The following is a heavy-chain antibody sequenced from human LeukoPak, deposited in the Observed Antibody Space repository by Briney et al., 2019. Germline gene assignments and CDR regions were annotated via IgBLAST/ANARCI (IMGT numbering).Heavy chain of an antibody. CDR2: ISGSTSTI. CDR1: GFTFSSYS. V-gene: IGHV3-48*01. D-gene: IGHD5-24*01. Sequence: GGSLRLSCAASGFTFSSYSMNWVRQAPGKGLEWVSYISGSTSTIYYADSVKGRFTISRDNAKNSLYLQMNSLRAEDTAVYYCARGLWGLATILPYFDYWGQGTLVTVSS. J-gene: IGHJ4*02. CDR3: ARGLWGLATILPYFDY.